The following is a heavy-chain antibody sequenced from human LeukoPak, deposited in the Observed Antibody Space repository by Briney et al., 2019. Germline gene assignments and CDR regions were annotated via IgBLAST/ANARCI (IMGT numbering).Heavy chain of an antibody. CDR3: ARAVIPYYYDSSGYFDY. D-gene: IGHD3-22*01. J-gene: IGHJ4*02. V-gene: IGHV4-30-2*01. CDR1: GGSISSGGYS. Sequence: SETLSLTCAVSGGSISSGGYSWSWVRQPAGKGLEWIGYIYHSGSTYYNPSLKSRVTISVDRSKNQFSLKLSSVTAADTAVYYCARAVIPYYYDSSGYFDYWGQGTLVTVSS. CDR2: IYHSGST.